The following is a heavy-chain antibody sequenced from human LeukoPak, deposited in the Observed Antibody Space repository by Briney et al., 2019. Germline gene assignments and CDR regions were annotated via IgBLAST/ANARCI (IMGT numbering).Heavy chain of an antibody. CDR1: GGSISSSSYY. V-gene: IGHV4-39*07. Sequence: PSETLSLTCTVSGGSISSSSYYWGWIRQPPGKGLEWIGSIYYSGSTYYNPSLKSRVTISVDTSKNQCSLKLSSVTAADTAVYYCARVVYSSSWYYYYYYMDVWGKGTTVTVSS. D-gene: IGHD6-13*01. CDR2: IYYSGST. CDR3: ARVVYSSSWYYYYYYMDV. J-gene: IGHJ6*03.